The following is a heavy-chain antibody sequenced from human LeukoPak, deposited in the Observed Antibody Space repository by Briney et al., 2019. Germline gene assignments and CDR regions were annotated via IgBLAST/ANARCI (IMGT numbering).Heavy chain of an antibody. V-gene: IGHV3-7*01. D-gene: IGHD6-13*01. CDR1: GFTFTDYW. J-gene: IGHJ4*01. CDR3: ARDGTAAGLYFDL. Sequence: GGSLRLSCEVSGFTFTDYWMNWVRQAPGKGPEWVASIRQDGSEKTYVDSVKGRFTISRDNTKNSLSLQLNGLRAEDAAVYYCARDGTAAGLYFDLWGQGTLVTVSS. CDR2: IRQDGSEK.